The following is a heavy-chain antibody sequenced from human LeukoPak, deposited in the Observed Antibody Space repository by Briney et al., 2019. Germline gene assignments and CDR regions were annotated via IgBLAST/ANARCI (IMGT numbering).Heavy chain of an antibody. V-gene: IGHV3-23*01. CDR2: ISGSGGSP. D-gene: IGHD2-2*01. Sequence: GGSLRLSCAASGFTFSSYTMTWVRQAPGKGLEWVSTISGSGGSPYYADSVKGRFTISRDNSKNTLYLQMNSLRAEDTAVYYCAKVVVVPAATAKTYYFDYRGQGTLVTVSS. CDR3: AKVVVVPAATAKTYYFDY. J-gene: IGHJ4*02. CDR1: GFTFSSYT.